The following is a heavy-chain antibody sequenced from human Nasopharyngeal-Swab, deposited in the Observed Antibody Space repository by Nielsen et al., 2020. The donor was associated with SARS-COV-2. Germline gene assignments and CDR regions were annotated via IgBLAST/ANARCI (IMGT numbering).Heavy chain of an antibody. J-gene: IGHJ3*02. CDR1: GYTFTSYY. CDR2: INPNSGGT. Sequence: GESLKISCKASGYTFTSYYMHWVRQAPGQGLEWMGRINPNSGGTNYAQKFQGWVTMTRDTSISTAYMELSRLRSDDTAVYYCARSHIVVVTDAFDIWGQGTMVTVSS. D-gene: IGHD2-21*02. CDR3: ARSHIVVVTDAFDI. V-gene: IGHV1-2*04.